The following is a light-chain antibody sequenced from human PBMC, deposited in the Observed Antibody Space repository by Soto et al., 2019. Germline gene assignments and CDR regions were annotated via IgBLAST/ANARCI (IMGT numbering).Light chain of an antibody. CDR1: SSDVGGYNY. CDR3: TSYTSSTTYV. Sequence: QSVLTQPASVSGSPGQSITISCTGTSSDVGGYNYVSWYQQHPGKAPKLMIYAVSSRPSGVSNRFSGSKSGNTASLTISGLQPEDEADYYCTSYTSSTTYVFGTGTKVTVL. V-gene: IGLV2-14*03. CDR2: AVS. J-gene: IGLJ1*01.